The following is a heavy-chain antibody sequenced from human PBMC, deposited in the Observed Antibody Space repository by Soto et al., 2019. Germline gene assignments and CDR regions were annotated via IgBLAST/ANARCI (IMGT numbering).Heavy chain of an antibody. V-gene: IGHV3-48*01. J-gene: IGHJ6*03. CDR1: GFTFSSYS. Sequence: GGSLRLSCAASGFTFSSYSMNWVRQAPGKGLEWVSYISSSSSTIYYADSVKGRFTISRDNAKNSLYLQMNSLRAEDTAVYYCARDPPSIYSSSSPEYYYYMDVWGKGTTVTVSS. CDR2: ISSSSSTI. CDR3: ARDPPSIYSSSSPEYYYYMDV. D-gene: IGHD6-6*01.